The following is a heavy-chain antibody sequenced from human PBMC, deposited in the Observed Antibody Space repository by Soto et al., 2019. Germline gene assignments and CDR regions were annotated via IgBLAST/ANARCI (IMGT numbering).Heavy chain of an antibody. Sequence: QVQLQQWGAGLLKPSETLSLTCAVYGGSFSGYYWSWIRQPPGKGLEWIGEINHSGSTNYNPSLKSRVTISVDTSKNQFSLKLNSVTAADTAVYYCARAKLHGSGSYLLSIGYYFDYWGQGTLVTVSS. J-gene: IGHJ4*02. V-gene: IGHV4-34*01. CDR2: INHSGST. CDR3: ARAKLHGSGSYLLSIGYYFDY. CDR1: GGSFSGYY. D-gene: IGHD3-10*01.